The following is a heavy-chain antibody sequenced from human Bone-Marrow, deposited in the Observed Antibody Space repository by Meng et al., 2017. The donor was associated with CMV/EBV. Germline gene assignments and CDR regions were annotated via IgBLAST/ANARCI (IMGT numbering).Heavy chain of an antibody. V-gene: IGHV4-34*01. CDR2: INHSGSN. CDR3: ARGGGPFDY. Sequence: QVQLQQSGAGLLKPSETLSRTVAVYGGTFSGYYWIWLRQPPGKGLEWIGEINHSGSNNYNPSLKSLVTISVDTSKNQFSLKLSSVTAADTAVYYCARGGGPFDYWGQGTLVTVSS. D-gene: IGHD3-16*01. J-gene: IGHJ4*02. CDR1: GGTFSGYY.